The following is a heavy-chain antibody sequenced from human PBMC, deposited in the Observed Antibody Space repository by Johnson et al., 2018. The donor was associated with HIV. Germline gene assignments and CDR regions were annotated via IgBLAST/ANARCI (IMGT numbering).Heavy chain of an antibody. CDR3: AREESIVVVIAIQAFDI. CDR1: GFTFSSYA. V-gene: IGHV3-25*04. CDR2: VHPTGGST. Sequence: HLVESGGGVVQPGRSLRLSCAASGFTFSSYAMHWVRQAPGKRLELVGQVHPTGGSTYLIDSGKDRFNISRDNAKNTLYLQMNSLRAEDTAVYYCAREESIVVVIAIQAFDIWGQGKMVTVSS. J-gene: IGHJ3*02. D-gene: IGHD2-21*01.